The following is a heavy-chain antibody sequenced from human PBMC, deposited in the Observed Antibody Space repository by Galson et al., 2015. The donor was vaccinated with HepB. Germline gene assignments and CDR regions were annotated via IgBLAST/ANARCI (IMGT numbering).Heavy chain of an antibody. V-gene: IGHV1-69*04. Sequence: SVKVSCKASGGTFSSYAISWVRQAPGQGLEWMGRIIPILGIANYAQKFQGRVTITADKSTSTAYMELSSLRSEDTAVYYCARDLAVAGRRYFDYWGQGTLVTVSS. CDR2: IIPILGIA. CDR1: GGTFSSYA. CDR3: ARDLAVAGRRYFDY. D-gene: IGHD4-23*01. J-gene: IGHJ4*02.